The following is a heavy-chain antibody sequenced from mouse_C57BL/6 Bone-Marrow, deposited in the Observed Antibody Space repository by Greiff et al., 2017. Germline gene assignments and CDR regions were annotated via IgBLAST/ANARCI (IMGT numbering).Heavy chain of an antibody. V-gene: IGHV1-50*01. CDR3: ARYGRRYFDV. J-gene: IGHJ1*03. Sequence: QVQLQQPGAELVKPGASVKLSCKASGYTFTSYWMQWVKQRPGQGLEWIGEIDPSDSYTNSNQKFKGKATLTVDTSSSTAYMQLSSLTSEDSAVYYCARYGRRYFDVWGTGTTVTVSS. CDR1: GYTFTSYW. D-gene: IGHD2-1*01. CDR2: IDPSDSYT.